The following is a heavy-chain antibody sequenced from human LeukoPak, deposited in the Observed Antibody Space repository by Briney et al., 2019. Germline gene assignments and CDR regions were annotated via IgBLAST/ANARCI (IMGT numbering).Heavy chain of an antibody. CDR1: GFTFSNYW. V-gene: IGHV3-74*01. Sequence: GGSLRLSCAASGFTFSNYWMHWVRQDPGKGLVWVSYINPDGSNTNYADSVKGRFTISRDSAKNELYLQMNSLRAEDTAVYYCAKDLHYGSADYWGQGTLVTVSS. J-gene: IGHJ4*02. CDR3: AKDLHYGSADY. CDR2: INPDGSNT. D-gene: IGHD3-10*01.